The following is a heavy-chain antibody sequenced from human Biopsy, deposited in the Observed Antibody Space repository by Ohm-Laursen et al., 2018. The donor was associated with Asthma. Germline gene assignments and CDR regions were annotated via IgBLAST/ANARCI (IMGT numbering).Heavy chain of an antibody. CDR1: GYTFINYA. CDR2: INAGNGNT. J-gene: IGHJ6*02. D-gene: IGHD3-10*01. Sequence: ASVKASCKASGYTFINYAIHWVRQAPGQRLEWMGWINAGNGNTKYSQKLQDRVTMITDTSTSTAYMELRSLRSDDTAVYFCARAVDYSHYYGIDVWGQGTTVTVS. CDR3: ARAVDYSHYYGIDV. V-gene: IGHV1-3*01.